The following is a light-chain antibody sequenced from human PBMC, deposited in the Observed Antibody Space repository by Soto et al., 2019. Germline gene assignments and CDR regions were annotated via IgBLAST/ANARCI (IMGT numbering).Light chain of an antibody. CDR1: SSDVGNYNY. J-gene: IGLJ2*01. Sequence: QSALTQPPSASGTPGQSVTIPCTGTSSDVGNYNYVSWYQQHPGKAPKLMIYEVSRRPSGVPDRFSGSKSGNTASLTVSGLQAEDEADYYCSSNAGSNHWVFGGGTKLTVL. V-gene: IGLV2-8*01. CDR3: SSNAGSNHWV. CDR2: EVS.